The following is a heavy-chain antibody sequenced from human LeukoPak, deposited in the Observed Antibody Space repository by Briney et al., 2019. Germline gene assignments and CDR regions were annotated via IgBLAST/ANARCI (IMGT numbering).Heavy chain of an antibody. CDR2: ISSSSSYI. CDR1: GFTFNSYS. CDR3: ARDRGMATNLDY. J-gene: IGHJ4*02. V-gene: IGHV3-21*01. D-gene: IGHD5-24*01. Sequence: GGSLRLSCAASGFTFNSYSMNWVRQAPGKGLEWVSSISSSSSYIYYADSVKGRFTISRDNAKNSLYLQMNSLRAEDTAVYYCARDRGMATNLDYWGQGTLVTVSS.